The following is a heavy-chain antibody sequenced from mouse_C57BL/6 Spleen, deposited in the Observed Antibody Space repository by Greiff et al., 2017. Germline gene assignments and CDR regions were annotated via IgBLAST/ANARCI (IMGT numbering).Heavy chain of an antibody. CDR3: ARFVGLAWFAY. CDR2: IHPNSGST. CDR1: GYTFTSYW. Sequence: QVQLQQPGAELVKPGASVMLSCKASGYTFTSYWMHWVKQRPGQGLEWIGMIHPNSGSTNYNEKFKSKATLTVDKSSSTAYMQLSSLTSEDSAVXYCARFVGLAWFAYWGQGTLVTVSA. V-gene: IGHV1-64*01. J-gene: IGHJ3*01.